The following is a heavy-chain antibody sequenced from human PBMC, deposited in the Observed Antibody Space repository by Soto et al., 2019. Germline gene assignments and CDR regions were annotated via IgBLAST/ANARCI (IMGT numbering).Heavy chain of an antibody. V-gene: IGHV4-4*02. J-gene: IGHJ4*02. CDR3: AARHFCSCRYGDRRVDH. CDR2: ISHSGST. CDR1: GDSINSSHW. D-gene: IGHD3-3*02. Sequence: ASETLSLTCAVSGDSINSSHWWNWVRQPPEKGLEWIGQISHSGSTNYNPSLTSRVTISVDKSKNHFSLKLTSVTAADTAVYYCAARHFCSCRYGDRRVDHWGQGTRVTDSS.